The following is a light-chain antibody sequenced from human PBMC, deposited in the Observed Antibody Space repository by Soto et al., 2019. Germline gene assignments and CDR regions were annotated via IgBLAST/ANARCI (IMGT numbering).Light chain of an antibody. CDR3: LQRSDWRT. V-gene: IGKV1-39*01. Sequence: DIQMTQSPSSLSASVGDRVTITCRASQSISYYLNWYQQKQGRAPRLLIYSTSTLQSGVPSKFSGSASGTDFTLTISSLQAEDVAVYYCLQRSDWRTFGRGTKVDIK. CDR2: STS. J-gene: IGKJ1*01. CDR1: QSISYY.